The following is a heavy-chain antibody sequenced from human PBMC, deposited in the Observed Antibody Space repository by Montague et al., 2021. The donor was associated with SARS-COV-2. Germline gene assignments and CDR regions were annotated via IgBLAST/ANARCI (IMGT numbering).Heavy chain of an antibody. CDR1: GGSFSSGDSY. D-gene: IGHD6-13*01. J-gene: IGHJ4*02. CDR2: LHYAGSA. CDR3: VATYNGNWYYFDY. V-gene: IGHV4-39*01. Sequence: SETLSLTCSVSGGSFSSGDSYWGWLRQAPGKGLEWIGDLHYAGSAYYNRCPRSRVTISADTSKNQFSLKLNSVTAADTAVYYCVATYNGNWYYFDYWGQGTL.